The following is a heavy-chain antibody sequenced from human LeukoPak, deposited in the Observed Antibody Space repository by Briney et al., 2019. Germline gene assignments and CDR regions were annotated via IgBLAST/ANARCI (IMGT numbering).Heavy chain of an antibody. D-gene: IGHD3-22*01. CDR1: GGSISSFY. J-gene: IGHJ4*02. CDR3: ARGLNYGGSGYYFDS. Sequence: SETLSLTCTVSGGSISSFYWSWIRQPAGKGLEWIGRIYTSGSNYNPSLKSRVTMSVDTSKNQFSLKLNSVTAADTAVYYCARGLNYGGSGYYFDSWGPGTLVTVSS. V-gene: IGHV4-4*07. CDR2: IYTSGS.